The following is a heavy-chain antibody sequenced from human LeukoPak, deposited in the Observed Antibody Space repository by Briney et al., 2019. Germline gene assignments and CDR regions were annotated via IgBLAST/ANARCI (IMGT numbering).Heavy chain of an antibody. Sequence: GGSLRLSCSFSGFIATSNYMAWVRQSAGKGLQWISSIYGGGNTLYADSVGDRFSISRDNSKSTLYLQMNSLRVEDTAVYYCATGGRSGMAFDFWGQGTLVTVSS. CDR1: GFIATSNY. V-gene: IGHV3-53*01. CDR2: IYGGGNT. J-gene: IGHJ4*02. CDR3: ATGGRSGMAFDF. D-gene: IGHD2-8*01.